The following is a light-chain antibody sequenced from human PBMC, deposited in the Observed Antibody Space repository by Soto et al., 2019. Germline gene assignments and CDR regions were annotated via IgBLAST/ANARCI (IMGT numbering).Light chain of an antibody. CDR2: GAS. V-gene: IGKV1-5*01. J-gene: IGKJ1*01. Sequence: DIQMTQSPSTLSASVGDRVSITCRASQSVRNWLAWYQQKPGKAPKLLIYGASTLESGVPSRFSGSGSGTEFTLTISSLQPDDFATYYCQQYDSYSLTFGQGTKVDI. CDR3: QQYDSYSLT. CDR1: QSVRNW.